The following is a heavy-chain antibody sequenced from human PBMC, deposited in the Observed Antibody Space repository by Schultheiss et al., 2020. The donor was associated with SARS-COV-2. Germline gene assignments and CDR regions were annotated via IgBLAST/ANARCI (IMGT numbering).Heavy chain of an antibody. Sequence: SETLSLTCTVSGGSISSSSYYWGWIRQPPGKGLEWIGSIYYSGSTYYNPSLKSRVTISVDTSKNQFSLKLSSVTAADTAVYYCARDSWAVVPAAGVRPALSPAFDPWGQGTLVTVSS. CDR2: IYYSGST. CDR3: ARDSWAVVPAAGVRPALSPAFDP. V-gene: IGHV4-39*07. CDR1: GGSISSSSYY. D-gene: IGHD2-2*01. J-gene: IGHJ5*02.